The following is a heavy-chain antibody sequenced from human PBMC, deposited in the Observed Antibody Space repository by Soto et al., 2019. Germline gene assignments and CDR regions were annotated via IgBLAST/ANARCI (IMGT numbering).Heavy chain of an antibody. D-gene: IGHD3-10*01. CDR3: ARGRGDGYNQHWYFDL. V-gene: IGHV4-34*02. Sequence: QVHLQQWGAGLLKPSETLSLTCAVYGGSFSGYYWSWIRQPPGKGLEWIGEINHSGSTNYNPSLKSRVSISVGTSNKQFSLKLSSVTAADTAVYSCARGRGDGYNQHWYFDLWGRGTLVTVSS. CDR2: INHSGST. J-gene: IGHJ2*01. CDR1: GGSFSGYY.